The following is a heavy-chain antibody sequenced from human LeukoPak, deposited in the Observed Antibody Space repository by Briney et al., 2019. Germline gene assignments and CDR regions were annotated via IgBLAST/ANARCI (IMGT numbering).Heavy chain of an antibody. Sequence: GASVKVSCKASGYTFTGYYMHWVRQAPGQGLEWMGWINPNSGGTNYAQKFQGRVTMTRDTSISTAHMELSRLRSDDTAVYYCARAYCSSTSCNFDYWGQGTLVTVSS. J-gene: IGHJ4*02. CDR2: INPNSGGT. CDR3: ARAYCSSTSCNFDY. D-gene: IGHD2-2*01. V-gene: IGHV1-2*02. CDR1: GYTFTGYY.